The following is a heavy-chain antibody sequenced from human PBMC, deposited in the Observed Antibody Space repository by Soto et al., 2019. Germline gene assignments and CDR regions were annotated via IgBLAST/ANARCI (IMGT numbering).Heavy chain of an antibody. CDR3: ATGSSGTYRYYFDH. CDR2: ISASGAGT. V-gene: IGHV3-23*01. Sequence: EVQLLESGGGLVQPGGSLRLSCAASGFTFSSYAMSWVRQAPGKGLEWVSAISASGAGTYYADSVKGRFTISRDNSKNTLYLQINSLRGEDTALYYCATGSSGTYRYYFDHWGQGTLVTVSS. CDR1: GFTFSSYA. D-gene: IGHD3-10*01. J-gene: IGHJ4*02.